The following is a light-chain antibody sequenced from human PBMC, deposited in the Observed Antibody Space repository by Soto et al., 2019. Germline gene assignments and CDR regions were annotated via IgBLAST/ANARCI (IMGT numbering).Light chain of an antibody. CDR3: QQRSNWIT. CDR2: DAS. V-gene: IGKV3-11*01. J-gene: IGKJ5*01. Sequence: IVLTQSPATLSLSPGERATLSCRASQSVSSYLAWYQQKPGQAPRLLIYDASSRATGIPARFSGSGSGTDFTLTISSLAPEDFAVYYCQQRSNWITFGQGTRLEIK. CDR1: QSVSSY.